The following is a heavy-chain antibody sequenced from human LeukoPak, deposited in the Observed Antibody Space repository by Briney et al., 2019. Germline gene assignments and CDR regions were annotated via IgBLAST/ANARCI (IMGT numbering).Heavy chain of an antibody. CDR1: GFTFSSHV. CDR3: AKCGGYNSAFFDY. D-gene: IGHD5-24*01. J-gene: IGHJ4*02. CDR2: ITSTGDRT. Sequence: GGSLRLSCAASGFTFSSHVMNWVRQAPGKGLEWVSSITSTGDRTFYTDSVKGRFTISRDRSKNTLYMQMNSLRAEDTAVYFCAKCGGYNSAFFDYWGQGTLVTVSS. V-gene: IGHV3-23*01.